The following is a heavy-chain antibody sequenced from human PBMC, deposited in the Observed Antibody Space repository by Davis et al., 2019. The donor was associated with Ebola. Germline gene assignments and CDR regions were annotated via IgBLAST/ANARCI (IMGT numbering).Heavy chain of an antibody. CDR2: ISYDGSNK. CDR1: GFTFSSYA. J-gene: IGHJ6*02. V-gene: IGHV3-30-3*01. D-gene: IGHD5-18*01. CDR3: ARGGIQLWYYYYYGMDV. Sequence: GGSLRLSCAASGFTFSSYAMHWVRQAPGKGLEWVAVISYDGSNKYYADSVKGRFTISRDNSKNTLYLQMNSLRAEDTAVYYCARGGIQLWYYYYYGMDVWGQGTTVTVSS.